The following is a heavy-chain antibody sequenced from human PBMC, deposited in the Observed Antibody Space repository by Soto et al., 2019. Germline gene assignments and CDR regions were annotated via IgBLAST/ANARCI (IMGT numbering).Heavy chain of an antibody. CDR1: GYNFTNYW. J-gene: IGHJ5*02. CDR3: VRVYSFVDP. Sequence: EVQLVQSGAEGKKPGESLKISCKGSGYNFTNYWIGWVRQMPGKGLEWMGIIYPDDSDTRYSPSFQGQVTISADKSISTAYLQWSSLKASDTAMYYGVRVYSFVDPWGQGTLVTVSS. V-gene: IGHV5-51*01. CDR2: IYPDDSDT. D-gene: IGHD5-18*01.